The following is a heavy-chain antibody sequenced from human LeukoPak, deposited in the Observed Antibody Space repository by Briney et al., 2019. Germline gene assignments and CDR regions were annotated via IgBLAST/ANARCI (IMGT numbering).Heavy chain of an antibody. Sequence: GGSLRLSCEVSGLTFRNFWMSWVRQAPGEGLQWVANINEDGSEENYVDSVRGRFTVSRDNAKNSLYLQMNSLRAEDTAVYYCASGGHIDYCGQGTQVTVSS. V-gene: IGHV3-7*01. CDR2: INEDGSEE. J-gene: IGHJ4*02. CDR3: ASGGHIDY. D-gene: IGHD3-16*01. CDR1: GLTFRNFW.